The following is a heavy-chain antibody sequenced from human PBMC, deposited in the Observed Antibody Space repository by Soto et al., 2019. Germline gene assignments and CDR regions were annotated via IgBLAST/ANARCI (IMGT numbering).Heavy chain of an antibody. V-gene: IGHV4-31*03. CDR2: IDYSGNT. CDR1: GGYIDSGGYY. Sequence: QVELQESGPRLVKPSETLSLTCTVSGGYIDSGGYYWSWIRQYPGKGLEWIGYIDYSGNTYYNPRLQSRVTISADTSENQFFLRLTSMTVADTAVYYCARGCRDGYTGLYYFDFWGQGSLVTVSS. D-gene: IGHD5-12*01. J-gene: IGHJ4*02. CDR3: ARGCRDGYTGLYYFDF.